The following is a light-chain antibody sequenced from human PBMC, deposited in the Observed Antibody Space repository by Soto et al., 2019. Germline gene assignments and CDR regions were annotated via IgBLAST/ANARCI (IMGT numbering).Light chain of an antibody. CDR1: LRISKY. Sequence: DIKLTQSPSSLSASVGDRVTITCRASLRISKYLNWYQQKPGKAPKLLIYGASTLQSGVPSRFSGSGSGTDFTLTITNLQPEDSATYYCQHYNSYSEAFGQGTKVELK. J-gene: IGKJ1*01. CDR3: QHYNSYSEA. V-gene: IGKV1-39*01. CDR2: GAS.